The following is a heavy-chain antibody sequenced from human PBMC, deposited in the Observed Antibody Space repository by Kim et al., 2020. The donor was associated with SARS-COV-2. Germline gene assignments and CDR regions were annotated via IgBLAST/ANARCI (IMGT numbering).Heavy chain of an antibody. V-gene: IGHV1-46*01. CDR1: GYTFTSYY. CDR2: INPSGGST. CDR3: ARDLEVDSYYDFWSGYNTNRYYYYGMDV. Sequence: ASVKVSCKASGYTFTSYYTHWVRQAPGQGLEWMGIINPSGGSTSYAQKFQGRVTMTRDTSTSTVYMELSSLRSEDTAVYYCARDLEVDSYYDFWSGYNTNRYYYYGMDVWGQGTTVTVSS. J-gene: IGHJ6*02. D-gene: IGHD3-3*01.